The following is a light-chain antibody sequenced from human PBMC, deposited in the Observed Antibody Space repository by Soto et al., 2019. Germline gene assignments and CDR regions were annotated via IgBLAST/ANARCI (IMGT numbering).Light chain of an antibody. CDR1: QSLVYSNGNIY. V-gene: IGKV2-30*01. CDR2: QVS. CDR3: ILGTHWPGYT. Sequence: DVVMTQSPLSLSVTLGQPASISCGSSQSLVYSNGNIYLNWFQQRPGQSPRRLIYQVSNRDSGVPDRFSGSGSGTDLTLKISRVEAEDVGVYFCILGTHWPGYTFGQGTKLEIK. J-gene: IGKJ2*01.